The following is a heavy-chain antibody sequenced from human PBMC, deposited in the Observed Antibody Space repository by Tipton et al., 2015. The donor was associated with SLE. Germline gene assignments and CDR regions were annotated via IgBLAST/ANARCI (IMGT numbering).Heavy chain of an antibody. Sequence: LRLSCTVSNGSISSSPYYWGWIRQSPGKGLEWVGSIYYSGSTYYNPSLKSRVTISVDTSRNQSSLNLTSVTAADTAVYYCARGPYCYMDVWGKGTTVTVSS. CDR3: ARGPYCYMDV. V-gene: IGHV4-39*07. J-gene: IGHJ6*03. CDR1: NGSISSSPYY. CDR2: IYYSGST.